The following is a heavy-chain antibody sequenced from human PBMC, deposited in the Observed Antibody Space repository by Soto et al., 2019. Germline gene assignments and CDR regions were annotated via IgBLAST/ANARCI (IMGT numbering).Heavy chain of an antibody. J-gene: IGHJ4*02. D-gene: IGHD2-15*01. CDR2: IYHSGST. CDR1: GGSISSGGYS. V-gene: IGHV4-30-2*01. CDR3: ARGQVVAAQH. Sequence: SETLSLTCAVSGGSISSGGYSWSWIRQPPGKGLEWIGYIYHSGSTYYNPSLKSRVTISVDRSKNQFSLKLSSVTAADTAVYYCARGQVVAAQHWGQGTRVTVSS.